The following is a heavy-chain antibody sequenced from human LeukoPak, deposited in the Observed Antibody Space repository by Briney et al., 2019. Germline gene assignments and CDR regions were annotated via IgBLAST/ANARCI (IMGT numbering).Heavy chain of an antibody. J-gene: IGHJ6*02. Sequence: PGGSLRLSCAASGFTFSSYGMHWVRQAPGKGLEWVAVISYDGSNKYYADSVKGRFTISRDNSKNTLYLQMNSLRAEDTAVYYCARDRYGDYPHYYYYYGMDVWGQGTTVTVSS. CDR1: GFTFSSYG. V-gene: IGHV3-30*03. CDR2: ISYDGSNK. CDR3: ARDRYGDYPHYYYYYGMDV. D-gene: IGHD4-17*01.